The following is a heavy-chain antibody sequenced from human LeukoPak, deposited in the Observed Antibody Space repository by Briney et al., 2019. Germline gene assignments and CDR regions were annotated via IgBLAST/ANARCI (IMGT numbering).Heavy chain of an antibody. CDR2: IYPGDSDV. CDR3: ARHSSHNGGYYVDY. CDR1: GYTFNTYW. Sequence: GQSLRISCKGSGYTFNTYWIGWVRQTPGKGLEWLGIIYPGDSDVRYRPSFQGQVTISADKSISTAYLQWSSLKASDTAIYFCARHSSHNGGYYVDYWGQGNLVAVSS. J-gene: IGHJ4*02. D-gene: IGHD3-22*01. V-gene: IGHV5-51*01.